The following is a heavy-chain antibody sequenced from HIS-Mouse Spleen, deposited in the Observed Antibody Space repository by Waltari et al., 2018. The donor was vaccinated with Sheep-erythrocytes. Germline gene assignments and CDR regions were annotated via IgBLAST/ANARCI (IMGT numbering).Heavy chain of an antibody. Sequence: EVQLLESGGGLVQPGGSPRLSCAASGFTFSSYAMSWVRQAPGKGLEWVSAISGSGGSTYYADSVKGRFTISRDNSKNTLYLQMNSLRAEDTAVYYCAKETGFYDFWSGYYYYGMDVWGQGTTVTVSS. V-gene: IGHV3-23*01. D-gene: IGHD3-3*01. CDR3: AKETGFYDFWSGYYYYGMDV. CDR2: ISGSGGST. CDR1: GFTFSSYA. J-gene: IGHJ6*02.